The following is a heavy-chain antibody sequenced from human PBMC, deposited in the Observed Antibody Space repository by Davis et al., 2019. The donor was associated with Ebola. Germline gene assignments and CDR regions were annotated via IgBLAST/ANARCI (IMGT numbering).Heavy chain of an antibody. CDR2: IDPSDSYT. V-gene: IGHV5-10-1*04. CDR3: ASRSDDSFDI. Sequence: GESLKISCKGSGYSFTSYWISWVRQMPGKGLEWMGRIDPSDSYTNYSPSFQGQVTMSADKSISTAYLQWSSLKASDTAMYFCASRSDDSFDIWGQGTMVIVSS. J-gene: IGHJ3*02. CDR1: GYSFTSYW.